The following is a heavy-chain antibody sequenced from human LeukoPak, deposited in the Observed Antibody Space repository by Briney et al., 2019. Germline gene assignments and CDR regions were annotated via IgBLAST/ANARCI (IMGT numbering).Heavy chain of an antibody. D-gene: IGHD3-9*01. J-gene: IGHJ3*02. CDR3: ARAINSLTAFDI. Sequence: GESLKISCKGSGYSFTSYWIIWVRQMPGKGLEWMGRIDPSDSYTNYSPSFQGHVTISADKSISTAYLQWSSLKPPDTAMYYCARAINSLTAFDIWGQGTMVTVSS. V-gene: IGHV5-10-1*01. CDR1: GYSFTSYW. CDR2: IDPSDSYT.